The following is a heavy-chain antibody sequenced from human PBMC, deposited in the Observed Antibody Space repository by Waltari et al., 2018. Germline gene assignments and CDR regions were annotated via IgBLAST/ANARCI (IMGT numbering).Heavy chain of an antibody. Sequence: QVQLQQWGAGLLKPSETLSLTCAVYGGSFSGYYWSWIRQPPGKGLEWIGEINHSGSTNYNPSLKSRVTISVDTSKHQFSLKLSSVTAADTAVYYCARIVAGYCSSTSCVRRFYFDYWGQGTLVTVSS. J-gene: IGHJ4*02. CDR3: ARIVAGYCSSTSCVRRFYFDY. CDR1: GGSFSGYY. V-gene: IGHV4-34*01. CDR2: INHSGST. D-gene: IGHD2-2*01.